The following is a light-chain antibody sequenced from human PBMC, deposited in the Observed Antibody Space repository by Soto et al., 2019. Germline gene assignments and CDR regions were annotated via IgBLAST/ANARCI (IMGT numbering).Light chain of an antibody. V-gene: IGKV3-15*01. CDR1: QSVSSN. CDR3: QQYNNWPRT. CDR2: GAS. J-gene: IGKJ1*01. Sequence: EIVMTQSPATLSVSPGERATLSCRASQSVSSNLAWYQQNPGQAPRLLFYGASTRATGIPARFSGSGSGTEFTLTISSLQSEDFAVYYCQQYNNWPRTFGQGTKVEIK.